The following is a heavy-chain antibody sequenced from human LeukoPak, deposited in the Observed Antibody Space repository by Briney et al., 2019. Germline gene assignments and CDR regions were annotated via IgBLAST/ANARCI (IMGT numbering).Heavy chain of an antibody. CDR1: GLTFSNYE. J-gene: IGHJ3*02. CDR3: VRDGASWGGDAFDI. D-gene: IGHD3-10*01. Sequence: GGSLRLSCAASGLTFSNYEMNWVRQAPGKGLEGDYYFSCGCYPIYFADNVKGRFTMSRDKAKNTVYLQMNSLRPEDTAVYYCVRDGASWGGDAFDIWGQGTMVTVSS. CDR2: FSCGCYPI. V-gene: IGHV3-48*03.